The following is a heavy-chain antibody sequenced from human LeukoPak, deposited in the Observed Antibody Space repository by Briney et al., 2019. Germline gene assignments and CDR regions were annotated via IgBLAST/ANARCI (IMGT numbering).Heavy chain of an antibody. J-gene: IGHJ3*02. CDR3: AKDIGRRIFGVAYDAFHI. Sequence: PGGSLRLSCAASGFTFSSYGMHWVRQAPGKGLEWVAVIWYDGSNKYYADSVKGRFTISRDNSKNTLYLQMNSLRVEDTAIYYCAKDIGRRIFGVAYDAFHIWGQGTMVTVSS. CDR1: GFTFSSYG. V-gene: IGHV3-30*02. D-gene: IGHD3-3*01. CDR2: IWYDGSNK.